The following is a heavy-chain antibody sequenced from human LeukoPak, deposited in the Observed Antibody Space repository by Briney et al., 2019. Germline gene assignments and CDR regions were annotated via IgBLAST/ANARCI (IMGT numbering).Heavy chain of an antibody. D-gene: IGHD6-13*01. CDR1: GGTFSSYA. CDR3: ARDSSTDSSSWYWFDP. V-gene: IGHV1-69*06. CDR2: IIPIFGTA. J-gene: IGHJ5*02. Sequence: SVKVSCKASGGTFSSYAISWVRQAPGQGLEWMGGIIPIFGTANNAQKFQGRVTITADKSTSTAYMELSSLRSEDTAVYYCARDSSTDSSSWYWFDPWGQGTLVTVSS.